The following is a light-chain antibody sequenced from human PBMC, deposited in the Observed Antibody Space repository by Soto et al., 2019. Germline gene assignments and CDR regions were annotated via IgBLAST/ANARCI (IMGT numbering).Light chain of an antibody. CDR3: QQYSTDPLT. J-gene: IGKJ4*01. CDR2: DAS. Sequence: DIQMTQSPSTLSASIGDRVTITCRASQSITTFLAWYQQKPGKAPQILIYDASKLEPGVPSRLSGGGSGTEFTLTISSLQPDDFATYYCQQYSTDPLTFGGGTRVEIK. CDR1: QSITTF. V-gene: IGKV1-5*01.